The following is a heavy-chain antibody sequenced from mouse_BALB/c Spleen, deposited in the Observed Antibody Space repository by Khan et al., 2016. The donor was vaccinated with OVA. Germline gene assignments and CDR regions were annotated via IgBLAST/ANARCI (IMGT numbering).Heavy chain of an antibody. CDR3: ARRAPDDAMDY. D-gene: IGHD3-3*01. Sequence: QVQLKQSGAEVVRPGASVKLSCKTSGYIFTSFWIQWVKQRSGQGLEWIARIYPATGSTYYNEKFKGKATLTADKSSNTVYMHLGSLKSEDSAVYFCARRAPDDAMDYWGQGTSVTVSS. J-gene: IGHJ4*01. CDR2: IYPATGST. CDR1: GYIFTSFW. V-gene: IGHV1S132*01.